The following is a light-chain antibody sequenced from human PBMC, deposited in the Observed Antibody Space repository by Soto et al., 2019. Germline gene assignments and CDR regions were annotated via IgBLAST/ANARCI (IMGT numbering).Light chain of an antibody. CDR1: QDIATY. Sequence: IHMTQSASSLSASVGDRVTITCQASQDIATYLNWYQRKPGKAPNLLIYDASNLETGVPSRFSGSGYGTDFNFTISSLQPEDIATYYCQQYDNLPLTFGQGTRLEIK. J-gene: IGKJ5*01. CDR3: QQYDNLPLT. CDR2: DAS. V-gene: IGKV1-33*01.